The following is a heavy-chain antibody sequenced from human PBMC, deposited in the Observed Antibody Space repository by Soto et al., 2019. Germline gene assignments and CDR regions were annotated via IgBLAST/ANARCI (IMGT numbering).Heavy chain of an antibody. D-gene: IGHD5-12*01. V-gene: IGHV4-31*02. CDR1: GGSMRSEGYY. J-gene: IGHJ4*02. Sequence: SETLSLTCSVSGGSMRSEGYYWSWIRQHPGKGLEWIGYIYYSGLTDYNPSLKSRLTISVDKSKNEFYLKMRSVTAADTAVYFCARVKATLYRHYYFDYWGQGTPVTVSS. CDR3: ARVKATLYRHYYFDY. CDR2: IYYSGLT.